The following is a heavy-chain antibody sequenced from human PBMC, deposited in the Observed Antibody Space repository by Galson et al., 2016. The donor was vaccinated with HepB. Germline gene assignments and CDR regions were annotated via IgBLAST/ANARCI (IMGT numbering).Heavy chain of an antibody. CDR1: GFTFSSHW. V-gene: IGHV3-74*01. CDR2: IRGNGGAP. Sequence: SLRLSCAASGFTFSSHWMHWVRQAPGKGLVWVSRIRGNGGAPSYADSVRGRFTISRDNAKNTLYLQMNSLRVEDTAVYYCARDHGGYNSMDYWGQGTLVTVSS. CDR3: ARDHGGYNSMDY. J-gene: IGHJ4*02. D-gene: IGHD5-24*01.